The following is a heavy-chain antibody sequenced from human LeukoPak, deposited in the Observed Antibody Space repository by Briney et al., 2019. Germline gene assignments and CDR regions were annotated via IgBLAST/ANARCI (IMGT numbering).Heavy chain of an antibody. CDR2: IIPIFGTA. CDR1: GGTFSIYA. J-gene: IGHJ4*02. CDR3: ARGQDIVVVPAALDY. V-gene: IGHV1-69*01. D-gene: IGHD2-2*01. Sequence: SVNVSCASSGGTFSIYAISWVRQAPGQGLEWMGGIIPIFGTANYAQKFQGRVTITADESTSTAYMELSSLRSEDTAVYYCARGQDIVVVPAALDYWGQGTLVTVSS.